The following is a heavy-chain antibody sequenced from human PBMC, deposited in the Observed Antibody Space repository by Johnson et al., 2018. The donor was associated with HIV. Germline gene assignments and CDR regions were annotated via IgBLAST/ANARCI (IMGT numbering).Heavy chain of an antibody. CDR2: IYVGGNT. CDR3: ARVRRRLVQEDITEYETFDI. Sequence: VQLVESGGGLIQPGGSLRVSCAASGFSVSGNYMSWVRQAPGKGLEWVSSIYVGGNTYSADSVKGRFSISRYSAKNHLYLQMDSLRAEDTAVYYCARVRRRLVQEDITEYETFDIWGQGTMVTVSS. CDR1: GFSVSGNY. D-gene: IGHD3-10*01. V-gene: IGHV3-53*01. J-gene: IGHJ3*02.